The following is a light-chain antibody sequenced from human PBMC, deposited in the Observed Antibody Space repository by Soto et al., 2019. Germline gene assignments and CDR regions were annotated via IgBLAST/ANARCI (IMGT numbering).Light chain of an antibody. CDR3: QLYNNWPPWT. CDR1: QSVSSN. V-gene: IGKV3-15*01. J-gene: IGKJ1*01. CDR2: GAS. Sequence: EIVMTQSPATLSVSPGERATLSCRASQSVSSNLAWYQQKPGQAPRLLIYGASTRATGISARYSGSGSGTEFTLTISSLQSEDFAVYYCQLYNNWPPWTFGQGTKVEI.